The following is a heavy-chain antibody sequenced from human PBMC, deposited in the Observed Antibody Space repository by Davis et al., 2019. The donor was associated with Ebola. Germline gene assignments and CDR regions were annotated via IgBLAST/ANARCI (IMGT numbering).Heavy chain of an antibody. J-gene: IGHJ6*04. V-gene: IGHV1-2*06. CDR2: INPNSGGT. D-gene: IGHD4-17*01. CDR3: ARRYGDYGYYYGMDV. Sequence: ASVKVSCKASGYTFTSYDINWVRQATGQGLEWMGRINPNSGGTNYAQKFQGRVTMTRDTSISTAYMELSRLRSDDTAVYYCARRYGDYGYYYGMDVWGKGTTVTVSS. CDR1: GYTFTSYD.